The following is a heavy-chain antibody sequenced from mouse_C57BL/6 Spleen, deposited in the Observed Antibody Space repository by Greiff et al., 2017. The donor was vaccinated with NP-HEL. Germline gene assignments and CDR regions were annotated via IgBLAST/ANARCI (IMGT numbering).Heavy chain of an antibody. Sequence: VKLQQPGAELVKPGASVKLSCKASGYTFTSYWMHWVKQRPGQGLEWIGMIHPNSGSTNYNEKFKSKATLTVDKSSSTAYMQLSSLTSEDSAVYYCARSPYDYDDYYAMDYWGQGTSVTVSS. CDR1: GYTFTSYW. V-gene: IGHV1-64*01. D-gene: IGHD2-4*01. CDR2: IHPNSGST. CDR3: ARSPYDYDDYYAMDY. J-gene: IGHJ4*01.